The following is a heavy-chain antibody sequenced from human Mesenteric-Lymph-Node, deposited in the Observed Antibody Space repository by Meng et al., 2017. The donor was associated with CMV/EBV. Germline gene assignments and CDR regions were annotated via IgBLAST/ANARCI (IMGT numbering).Heavy chain of an antibody. Sequence: GSLRLSCTVSGASISLYYWNWIRQPPGKGLEWIGYIFYSGSTNYNPSLKSRVTISVDTSKNQFSLKLSSVTAADTAVYYCARDRGDMTTVTRADYWGQGTLVTVSS. CDR3: ARDRGDMTTVTRADY. CDR1: GASISLYY. D-gene: IGHD4-11*01. J-gene: IGHJ4*02. V-gene: IGHV4-59*12. CDR2: IFYSGST.